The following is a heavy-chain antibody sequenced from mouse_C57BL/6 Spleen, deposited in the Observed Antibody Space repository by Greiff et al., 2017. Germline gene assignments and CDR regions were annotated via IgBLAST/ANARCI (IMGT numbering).Heavy chain of an antibody. V-gene: IGHV1-80*01. D-gene: IGHD3-3*01. J-gene: IGHJ3*01. CDR1: GYAFSSYW. CDR2: FFPGDGDT. Sequence: QVQLQQSGAELVKPGASVKISCKASGYAFSSYWMNWVKQRPGKGLVWIGQFFPGDGDTNYNGKFKGKATLTADKSSSTAYMQLSSLTSEDSAVYCCARGGPFAYWGQGTLVTVSA. CDR3: ARGGPFAY.